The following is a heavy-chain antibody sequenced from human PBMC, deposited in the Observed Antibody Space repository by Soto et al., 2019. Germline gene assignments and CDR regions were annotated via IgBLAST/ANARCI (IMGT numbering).Heavy chain of an antibody. V-gene: IGHV4-31*03. D-gene: IGHD3-16*01. J-gene: IGHJ5*02. Sequence: QVQLQESGPGLVKPSQTLSLTCTVSGGSISSGGYYWSWIRQHPGKGLEWIGYIYYSGSTYYKPSLKWRFTVSEDTLKNQCSLKLSSVTAADTAVYYCAPLTLFGWFDPWGQGTLVTVSS. CDR2: IYYSGST. CDR1: GGSISSGGYY. CDR3: APLTLFGWFDP.